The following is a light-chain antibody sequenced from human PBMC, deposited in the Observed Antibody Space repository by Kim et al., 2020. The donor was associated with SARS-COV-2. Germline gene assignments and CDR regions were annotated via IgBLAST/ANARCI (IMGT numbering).Light chain of an antibody. V-gene: IGLV3-21*03. Sequence: SYELTQPPSVSAAPGRTATITCVGSNIHTKSVHWYQHKPGQSPLLIVYDDSDRPSGIPERFSGSNSRKAATLTIGSVEAGDEADYYCQVWDSSSDQLMVFGGGTQLTVL. J-gene: IGLJ2*01. CDR2: DDS. CDR3: QVWDSSSDQLMV. CDR1: NIHTKS.